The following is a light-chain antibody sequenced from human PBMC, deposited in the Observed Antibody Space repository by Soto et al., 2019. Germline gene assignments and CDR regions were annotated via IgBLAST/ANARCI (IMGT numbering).Light chain of an antibody. J-gene: IGKJ2*02. V-gene: IGKV1-5*01. CDR3: QQYNSYCT. CDR2: DAS. CDR1: QSISTW. Sequence: DIQMTQSPSTLSASVGDRVTITCRASQSISTWLAWYQQKPGKAPKLLIYDASSLESGVPLRFSGSGSGTEFTLTISSLQPDDFATYYCQQYNSYCTFGQGTKLEIK.